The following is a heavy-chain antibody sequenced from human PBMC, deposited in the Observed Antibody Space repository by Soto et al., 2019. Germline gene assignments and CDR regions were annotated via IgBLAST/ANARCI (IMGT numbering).Heavy chain of an antibody. J-gene: IGHJ6*02. CDR3: AKAPPPRSYYYGMGV. CDR1: GFTFSNYD. V-gene: IGHV3-23*01. Sequence: GGSLRLSCAASGFTFSNYDMSWVRQAPGKGLEWVSVISTTGAYTYYADSVKGRFIMSRDNSQNTLYLQMNSLRAEDTAVYYCAKAPPPRSYYYGMGVWGQGTTVTVSS. CDR2: ISTTGAYT.